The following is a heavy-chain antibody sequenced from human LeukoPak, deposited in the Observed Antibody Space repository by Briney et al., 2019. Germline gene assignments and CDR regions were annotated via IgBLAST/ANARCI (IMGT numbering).Heavy chain of an antibody. J-gene: IGHJ4*02. V-gene: IGHV3-66*02. CDR3: ARGGGYSGYDSLDY. Sequence: AGGSLRLSCAASGFTVSSNYMSWVRQAPGKGLEWVSVTYSGGSTYYADSVKGRFTISRDNSKNMLYLQMNRLRAEDTAVYYCARGGGYSGYDSLDYWGQGTLVTVSS. CDR1: GFTVSSNY. D-gene: IGHD5-12*01. CDR2: TYSGGST.